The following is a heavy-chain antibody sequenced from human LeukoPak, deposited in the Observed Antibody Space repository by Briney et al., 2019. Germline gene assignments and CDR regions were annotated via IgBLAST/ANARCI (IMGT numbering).Heavy chain of an antibody. D-gene: IGHD3-22*01. V-gene: IGHV1-2*02. CDR2: INPNSGGT. CDR1: GYTFTGYY. J-gene: IGHJ4*02. Sequence: ASVKVSCKASGYTFTGYYMHWVRQAPGQGLEWMGRINPNSGGTNYAQKFQGRVTMTRDTSISTAYMELSRLRSDDTAVYYCAREKSSYYYDSSGYDPDLGYWGQGTLVTVSS. CDR3: AREKSSYYYDSSGYDPDLGY.